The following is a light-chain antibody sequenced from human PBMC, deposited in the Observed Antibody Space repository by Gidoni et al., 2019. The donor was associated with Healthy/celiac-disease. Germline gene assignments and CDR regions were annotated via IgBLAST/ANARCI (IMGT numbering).Light chain of an antibody. CDR3: QSADSSGTHYV. CDR1: ALPTQY. CDR2: KEI. Sequence: SYELTQPPSVSVSPGQKARITCSGNALPTQYAYWYQQKPVQAPVLVIYKEIERHSGIPERFSGSSSGTTVTLTISGVQAEDEADYYCQSADSSGTHYVFGTGTKVTVL. J-gene: IGLJ1*01. V-gene: IGLV3-25*02.